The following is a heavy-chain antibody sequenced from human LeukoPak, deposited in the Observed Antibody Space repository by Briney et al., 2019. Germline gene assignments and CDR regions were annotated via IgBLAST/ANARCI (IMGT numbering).Heavy chain of an antibody. CDR1: GYIFTDHY. J-gene: IGHJ4*02. CDR2: IKPNNGDT. Sequence: ASVKVSCKVSGYIFTDHYIHWVRQAPGQGLEWMGWIKPNNGDTIYAQRFRGRVTMTRETSVTTAYLEIDRLTSDDTAVYYCAREKWGKDYWGQGTLVTVSS. D-gene: IGHD2-8*01. V-gene: IGHV1-2*02. CDR3: AREKWGKDY.